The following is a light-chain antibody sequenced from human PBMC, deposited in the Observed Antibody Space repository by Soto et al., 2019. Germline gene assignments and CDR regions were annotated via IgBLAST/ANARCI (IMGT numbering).Light chain of an antibody. J-gene: IGKJ3*01. V-gene: IGKV1-27*01. CDR1: QGISNY. Sequence: DIQMTQSPSSLSASVGDRVTITCRSSQGISNYLAWYQQKPGKVPKLLIYAASTLQSGVPSRFSGSGSGTDFTLTISSLQPEDVATYYGQKYNSVFFGPGTKVDIK. CDR3: QKYNSVF. CDR2: AAS.